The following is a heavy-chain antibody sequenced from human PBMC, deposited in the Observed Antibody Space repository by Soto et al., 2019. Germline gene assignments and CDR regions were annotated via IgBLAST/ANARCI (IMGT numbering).Heavy chain of an antibody. CDR2: ISAYNGNT. CDR1: GYTFTSYG. D-gene: IGHD2-2*01. CDR3: ARGIVVVPAAIFAYYYYYMDA. J-gene: IGHJ6*03. Sequence: ASVKVSCKASGYTFTSYGISWVRQAPGQGLEWMGWISAYNGNTNYAQKLQGRVTMTTDTSTSTAYMELRSLRSDDTAVYYCARGIVVVPAAIFAYYYYYMDAWGKGTTVTVS. V-gene: IGHV1-18*01.